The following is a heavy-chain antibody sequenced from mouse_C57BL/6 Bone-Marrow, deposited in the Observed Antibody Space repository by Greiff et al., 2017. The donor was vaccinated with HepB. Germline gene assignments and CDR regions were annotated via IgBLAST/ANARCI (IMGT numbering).Heavy chain of an antibody. Sequence: EVKLVESGGDLVKPGGSLKLSCAASGFTFSSYGMSWVRQTPDKRLEWVATISSGGSYTYYPDSVKGRFTISRDNAKNTLYLQMSSLKSEDTAMYYCARPHYYGSSHYYFDYWGQGTTLTVSS. J-gene: IGHJ2*01. CDR1: GFTFSSYG. D-gene: IGHD1-1*01. CDR2: ISSGGSYT. CDR3: ARPHYYGSSHYYFDY. V-gene: IGHV5-6*01.